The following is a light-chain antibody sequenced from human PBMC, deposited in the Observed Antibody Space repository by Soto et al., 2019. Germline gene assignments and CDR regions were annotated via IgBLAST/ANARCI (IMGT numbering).Light chain of an antibody. J-gene: IGKJ1*01. V-gene: IGKV3-15*01. CDR2: GAS. Sequence: EIVMTQSPATLSVSPGERATLSCRASQSVSSKLAWSQQKPGQGPRLLIYGASTRATGIPARFSGSGSGTEFTLTISRLQSYDFAFYSCERYSTWLWTFGQGTKVEIK. CDR1: QSVSSK. CDR3: ERYSTWLWT.